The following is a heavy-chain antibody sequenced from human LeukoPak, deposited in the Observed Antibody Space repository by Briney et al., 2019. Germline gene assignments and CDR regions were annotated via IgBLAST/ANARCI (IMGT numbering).Heavy chain of an antibody. V-gene: IGHV3-21*01. J-gene: IGHJ4*02. CDR1: GFTFSSYS. CDR3: ARESERWLAN. Sequence: GGSLRLSCAASGFTFSSYSMNWDRQAPGKGLEWVSSISSSSSYIYYADSVKGRFTISRDNAKNSLYLQMNSLRAEDTAVYYCARESERWLANWGQGTLVTVSS. D-gene: IGHD5-24*01. CDR2: ISSSSSYI.